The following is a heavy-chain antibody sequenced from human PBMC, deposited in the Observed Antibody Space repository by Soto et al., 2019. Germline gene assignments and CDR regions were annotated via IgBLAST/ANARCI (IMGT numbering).Heavy chain of an antibody. D-gene: IGHD5-12*01. CDR1: GFTFSSYG. CDR3: AKDGVATENNYYYYMDV. CDR2: ISYDGSNK. J-gene: IGHJ6*03. V-gene: IGHV3-30*18. Sequence: GGSLRLSCAASGFTFSSYGMHWVRQAPGKGLEWVAVISYDGSNKYYADSVKGRFTISRDNSKNTLYLQMNSLRAEDTAVYYCAKDGVATENNYYYYMDVWGKGTTVTVSS.